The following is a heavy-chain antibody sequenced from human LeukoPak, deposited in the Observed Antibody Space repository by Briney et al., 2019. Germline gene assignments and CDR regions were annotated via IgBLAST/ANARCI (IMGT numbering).Heavy chain of an antibody. D-gene: IGHD6-13*01. Sequence: GGSLRLSCAASGFTFSSYGMHWVRQAPGKGLEWVAVIWYDGSKKYYADPVKGRFTISRDNSKNTLYLQMNSLRAEDTAVYYCVRVLAAASTYYNYGMDVWGQGTTVTVSS. CDR3: VRVLAAASTYYNYGMDV. J-gene: IGHJ6*02. V-gene: IGHV3-33*01. CDR2: IWYDGSKK. CDR1: GFTFSSYG.